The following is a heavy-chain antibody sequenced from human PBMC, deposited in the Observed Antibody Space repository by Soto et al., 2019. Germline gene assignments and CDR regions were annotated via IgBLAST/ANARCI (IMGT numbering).Heavy chain of an antibody. D-gene: IGHD3-9*01. CDR3: ARDLLRYRSTMDG. J-gene: IGHJ6*02. CDR1: GFTFSSYG. V-gene: IGHV3-33*01. CDR2: IWYDGSNK. Sequence: GGSLRLSCAASGFTFSSYGMHWVRQAPGKGLEWVAVIWYDGSNKYYADSVKGRFTISRDNSKNTLYLQMNSLRAEDTAVYYRARDLLRYRSTMDGWGQGNTVTVSS.